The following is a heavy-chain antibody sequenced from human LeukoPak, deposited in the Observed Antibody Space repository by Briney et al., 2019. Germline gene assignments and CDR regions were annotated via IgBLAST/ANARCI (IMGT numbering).Heavy chain of an antibody. V-gene: IGHV4-30-4*01. CDR2: TYCGGST. Sequence: PSETLSLTCSVSGDSISSGDCYWSWIRQPPGKGLEWIGYTYCGGSTYYNPSLKSRVTVSIDTSKNQFSLKLSSVTAADTAVYYCARWINYYGNRGYVIDYWGQGTLVTVSS. CDR1: GDSISSGDCY. J-gene: IGHJ4*02. CDR3: ARWINYYGNRGYVIDY. D-gene: IGHD3-22*01.